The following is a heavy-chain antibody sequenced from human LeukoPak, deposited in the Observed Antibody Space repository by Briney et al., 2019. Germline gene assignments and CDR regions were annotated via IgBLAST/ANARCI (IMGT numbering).Heavy chain of an antibody. V-gene: IGHV1-3*01. D-gene: IGHD2-15*01. Sequence: ASVKVSCKASGYTCTSYAMHWVRQAPGQRLEWMGWVNAGNGNTKYSQKFQGRVTITRDTSASTAYMELSSLRSQDTAVYYCASRARYCSGGSCSSRRDGNWFDRWGQGTLVTASS. J-gene: IGHJ5*02. CDR3: ASRARYCSGGSCSSRRDGNWFDR. CDR1: GYTCTSYA. CDR2: VNAGNGNT.